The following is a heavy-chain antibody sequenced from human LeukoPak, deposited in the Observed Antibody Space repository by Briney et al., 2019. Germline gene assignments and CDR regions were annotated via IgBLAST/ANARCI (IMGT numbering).Heavy chain of an antibody. D-gene: IGHD5-12*01. V-gene: IGHV3-23*01. CDR2: ISGSGGST. CDR1: GFTFSSYA. J-gene: IGHJ6*02. Sequence: PGGPLRLSCAASGFTFSSYAMSWVRQAPGKGLEWVSAISGSGGSTYYADSVKGRFTISRDNSKNTLYLQMNSLRAEDTAVYYCAKCVWLRFRVFYGMDVWGQGTTVTVSS. CDR3: AKCVWLRFRVFYGMDV.